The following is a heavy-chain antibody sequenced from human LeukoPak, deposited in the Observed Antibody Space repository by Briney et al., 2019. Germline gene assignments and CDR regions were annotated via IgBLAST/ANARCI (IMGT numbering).Heavy chain of an antibody. D-gene: IGHD3-10*01. CDR1: GDSISSRNW. Sequence: SETLSLTYSVSGDSISSRNWWTWVRQTPEKGLEWIGEIFHTGSTNYNPSVEGRVTISIDKSRNHFSFMLTSVTAADTALYYCARGMWFDTLFSAFDVWGQGTMVSVSS. J-gene: IGHJ3*01. CDR2: IFHTGST. V-gene: IGHV4-4*02. CDR3: ARGMWFDTLFSAFDV.